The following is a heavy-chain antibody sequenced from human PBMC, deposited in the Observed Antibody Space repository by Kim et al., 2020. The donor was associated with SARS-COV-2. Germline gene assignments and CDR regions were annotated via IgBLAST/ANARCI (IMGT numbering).Heavy chain of an antibody. CDR3: ARDTIAMTPPYYYYYGMDV. CDR2: ISSSSSYI. D-gene: IGHD2-2*01. Sequence: GGSLRLSCAASGFTFSSYSMNWVRQAPGKGLEWVSSISSSSSYIYYADSVKGRFTISRDNAKNSLYLQMNSLRAEDTAVYYCARDTIAMTPPYYYYYGMDVWGQGTTVTVSS. CDR1: GFTFSSYS. J-gene: IGHJ6*02. V-gene: IGHV3-21*01.